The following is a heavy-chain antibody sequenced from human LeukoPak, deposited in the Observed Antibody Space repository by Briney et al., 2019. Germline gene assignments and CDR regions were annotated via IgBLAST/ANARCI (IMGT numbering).Heavy chain of an antibody. V-gene: IGHV3-66*01. D-gene: IGHD7-27*01. CDR3: ARDGENHYYDY. CDR2: IYSGGNI. J-gene: IGHJ4*02. Sequence: GGSLRLSCAASGFTVSSNHMSWVRQAPGKGLEWVSVIYSGGNIYYSDSVKGRFNISRENSKNTVYLEMNSLRAEDTAVYYCARDGENHYYDYWGQGTLVTVST. CDR1: GFTVSSNH.